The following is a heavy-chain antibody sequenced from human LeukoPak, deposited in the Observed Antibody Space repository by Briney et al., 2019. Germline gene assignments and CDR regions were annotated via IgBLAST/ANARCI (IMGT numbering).Heavy chain of an antibody. CDR1: GFSFNTYE. CDR3: VREGKTVTTRDAFDF. J-gene: IGHJ3*01. CDR2: IISSGIST. Sequence: GGSLRLSCAASGFSFNTYEMNWVRRAPGKGLEWVSYIISSGISTHYAVSVKGRFTIPRDNAKNSLYLKMNSLSGEETSFYYCVREGKTVTTRDAFDFWGQGTMVTVSS. V-gene: IGHV3-48*03. D-gene: IGHD4-17*01.